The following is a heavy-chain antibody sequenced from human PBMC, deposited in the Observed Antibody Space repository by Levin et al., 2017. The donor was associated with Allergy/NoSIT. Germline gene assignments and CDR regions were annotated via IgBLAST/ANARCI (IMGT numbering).Heavy chain of an antibody. Sequence: GESLKISCAASGFTFSSYTMSWVRQAPGKGLEWVSGISDGGGSADYADSVQGRFTISRNNSKNTLYLQMNSLIAEDTAVYYCAKGPNSADCFDYWGQGTLVTVSS. D-gene: IGHD4-23*01. J-gene: IGHJ4*02. CDR1: GFTFSSYT. CDR2: ISDGGGSA. CDR3: AKGPNSADCFDY. V-gene: IGHV3-23*01.